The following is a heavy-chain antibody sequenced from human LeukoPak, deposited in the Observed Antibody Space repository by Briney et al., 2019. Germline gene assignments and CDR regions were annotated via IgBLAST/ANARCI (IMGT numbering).Heavy chain of an antibody. J-gene: IGHJ4*02. D-gene: IGHD6-19*01. CDR2: IRYDGSNK. Sequence: PGGSLRLSCAATGFTFSSYGMHWVRQALGKGLEWVAFIRYDGSNKYYADSVKGRFTISRDNSKNTLYLQMNSLRAEDTAVYYSGLTFGGWPHWGQGTLVTVPS. V-gene: IGHV3-30*02. CDR3: GLTFGGWPH. CDR1: GFTFSSYG.